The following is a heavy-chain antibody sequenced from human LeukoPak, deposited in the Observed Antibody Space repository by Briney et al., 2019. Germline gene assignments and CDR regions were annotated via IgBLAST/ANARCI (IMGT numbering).Heavy chain of an antibody. D-gene: IGHD6-13*01. CDR2: IYTSGST. CDR3: ARAVGYSSSWFSSGWSFDY. V-gene: IGHV4-59*10. Sequence: SETLSLTCAVYGGSFSGYYWSWIRQPAGKGLEWIGRIYTSGSTNYNPSLKSRVTMSVDTSKNQFSLKLSSVTAADTAVYYCARAVGYSSSWFSSGWSFDYWGQGTLVTVSS. CDR1: GGSFSGYY. J-gene: IGHJ4*02.